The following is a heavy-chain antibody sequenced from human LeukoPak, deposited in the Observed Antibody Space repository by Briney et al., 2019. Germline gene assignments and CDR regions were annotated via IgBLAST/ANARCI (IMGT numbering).Heavy chain of an antibody. D-gene: IGHD2-21*01. CDR2: ISGSSIYK. CDR3: ARDLWAEGVVGYYFDY. Sequence: KAGGSLRLSCAASGFTFSNYAMSWVRQAPGKGLEWVSSISGSSIYKYYADSVEGRFTISRDNAKNSLYLQMNSLRAEDTAVYYCARDLWAEGVVGYYFDYWGQGTLVTVSS. V-gene: IGHV3-21*01. J-gene: IGHJ4*02. CDR1: GFTFSNYA.